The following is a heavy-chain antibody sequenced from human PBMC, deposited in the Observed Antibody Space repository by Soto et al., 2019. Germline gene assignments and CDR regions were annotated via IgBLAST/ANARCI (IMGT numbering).Heavy chain of an antibody. CDR3: ARVTATMIVVVIKGIDF. Sequence: ASVKVSCKASGYTFTSYGISWVRQAPGQGLEWMGWISVYNGNTNYAQKLQGRVTMTTDTSTSTAYMELRSLRSDDTAVYYCARVTATMIVVVIKGIDFWGQGTPVTVSS. CDR2: ISVYNGNT. CDR1: GYTFTSYG. J-gene: IGHJ4*02. D-gene: IGHD3-22*01. V-gene: IGHV1-18*04.